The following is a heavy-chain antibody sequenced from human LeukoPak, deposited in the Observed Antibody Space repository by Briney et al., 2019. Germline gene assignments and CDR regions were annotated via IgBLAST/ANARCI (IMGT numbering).Heavy chain of an antibody. CDR3: ARETKVGATPTPYYYYGMDV. Sequence: SETLSLTCTVSGGSISSHYWSWIRQPPGKGLEWIGYIYYSGSTNYHPSLKSRVTISVDTSKNQFSLKLSSVTAADTAVYYCARETKVGATPTPYYYYGMDVWGQGTTVTVSS. D-gene: IGHD1-26*01. CDR2: IYYSGST. V-gene: IGHV4-59*08. CDR1: GGSISSHY. J-gene: IGHJ6*02.